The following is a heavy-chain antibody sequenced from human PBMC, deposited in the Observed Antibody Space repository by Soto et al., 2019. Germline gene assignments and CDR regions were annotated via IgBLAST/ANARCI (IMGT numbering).Heavy chain of an antibody. V-gene: IGHV3-21*01. CDR1: GFAFSSYT. CDR3: ARDVETSRGGLNYLDP. CDR2: ISSRGSYI. Sequence: GGYLRLSCVASGFAFSSYTMNWDRQAPGMGLGWVSSISSRGSYIHYADSVKGRFTISRDKAKNSLFLQMDSLRAEDTAVYYCARDVETSRGGLNYLDPWGQGSRGTVSS. J-gene: IGHJ5*02. D-gene: IGHD5-18*01.